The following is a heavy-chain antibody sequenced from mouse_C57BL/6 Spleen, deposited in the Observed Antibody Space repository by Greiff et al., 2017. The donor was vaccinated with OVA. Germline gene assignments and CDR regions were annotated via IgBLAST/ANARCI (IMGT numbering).Heavy chain of an antibody. J-gene: IGHJ1*03. V-gene: IGHV5-17*01. Sequence: EVKLVESGGGLVKPGGSLKLSCAASGFTFSDYGMHWVRQAPEKGLEWVAYISSGSSIIYYADTVKGRFTISRDNAKSTRLRQVASVRSGDTGMYYGARRGYIDVWGTGTTVTVSS. CDR3: ARRGYIDV. CDR2: ISSGSSII. CDR1: GFTFSDYG.